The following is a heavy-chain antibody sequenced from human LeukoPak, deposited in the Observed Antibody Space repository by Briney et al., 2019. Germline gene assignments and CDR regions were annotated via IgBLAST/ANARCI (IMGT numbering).Heavy chain of an antibody. CDR2: IIPIFGTA. V-gene: IGHV1-69*01. CDR3: ARLRTVTTYYYYMDV. CDR1: GGTFSSYA. Sequence: SVKVSCKASGGTFSSYAISWVRQAPGQGLEWMGGIIPIFGTANYAQKFQGRVTITADESTSTAYMELSSLRSEDTAVYYCARLRTVTTYYYYMDVWGKGTTVTVSS. D-gene: IGHD4-11*01. J-gene: IGHJ6*03.